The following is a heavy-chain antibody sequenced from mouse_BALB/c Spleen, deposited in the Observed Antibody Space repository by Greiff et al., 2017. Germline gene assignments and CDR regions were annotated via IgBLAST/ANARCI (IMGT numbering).Heavy chain of an antibody. Sequence: EVKLVESGPSLVKPSQTLSLTCSVTGDSITSGYWNWIRKFPGNKLEYMGYISYSGSTYYNPSLKSRISITRDTSKNQYYLQLNSVTTEDTATYYCARFYDYDGGNAMDYWGQGTSVTVSS. D-gene: IGHD2-4*01. CDR3: ARFYDYDGGNAMDY. CDR1: GDSITSGY. J-gene: IGHJ4*01. V-gene: IGHV3-8*02. CDR2: ISYSGST.